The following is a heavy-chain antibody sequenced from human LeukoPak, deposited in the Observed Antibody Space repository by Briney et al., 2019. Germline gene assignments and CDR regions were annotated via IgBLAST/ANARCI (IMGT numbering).Heavy chain of an antibody. V-gene: IGHV3-30-3*01. CDR1: GFTFSSYA. CDR2: ISYDGSNK. D-gene: IGHD3-22*01. J-gene: IGHJ4*02. Sequence: GGSLRLSCAASGFTFSSYAMHWVRQAPGKGLEWVAVISYDGSNKYYADSVKGRFTISRDNSKNTLYLQMNSLRAEDTAVYYCARESLAYYYDSSGYSCDYWGQGTLVTVSS. CDR3: ARESLAYYYDSSGYSCDY.